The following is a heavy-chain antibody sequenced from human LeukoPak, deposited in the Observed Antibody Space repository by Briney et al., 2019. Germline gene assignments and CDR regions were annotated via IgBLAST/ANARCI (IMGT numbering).Heavy chain of an antibody. V-gene: IGHV1-69*04. Sequence: SVKVSCKASGGTFSSYAISWVRQAPGQGLEWMGRIIPILGIANYAQKFQGRVTITADKSTSTAYMELSSLRSEDTAAYYCARETTVTYYDSSPGAFDIWGQGTMVTVSS. D-gene: IGHD3-22*01. CDR3: ARETTVTYYDSSPGAFDI. CDR1: GGTFSSYA. J-gene: IGHJ3*02. CDR2: IIPILGIA.